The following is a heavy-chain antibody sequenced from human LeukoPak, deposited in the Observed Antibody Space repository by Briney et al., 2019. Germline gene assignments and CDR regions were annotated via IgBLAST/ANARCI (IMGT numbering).Heavy chain of an antibody. Sequence: HPGGSPRLSCAASGFTFSSYAMSWVRQAPGKGLEWVSAISGSGGSTYYADSVKGRFTISRDNSKNTLYLQMNSLRAEDTAVYYCAKDLSGLLLAVFDYWGQGTLVTVSS. D-gene: IGHD3-22*01. V-gene: IGHV3-23*01. J-gene: IGHJ4*02. CDR2: ISGSGGST. CDR3: AKDLSGLLLAVFDY. CDR1: GFTFSSYA.